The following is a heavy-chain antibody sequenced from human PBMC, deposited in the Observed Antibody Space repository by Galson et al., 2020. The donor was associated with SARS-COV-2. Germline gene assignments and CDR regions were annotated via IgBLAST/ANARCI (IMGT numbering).Heavy chain of an antibody. CDR2: IWYDGSNK. CDR1: GFTFSSYG. J-gene: IGHJ4*02. Sequence: QLGESLKISCAASGFTFSSYGMHWVRQAPGKGLEWVAVIWYDGSNKYYADSVKGRFTISRDNSKNTLYLQMNSLRAEDTAVYYCAKDLYSYGYSFHYFDYWGQGTLVTVSS. D-gene: IGHD5-18*01. V-gene: IGHV3-33*06. CDR3: AKDLYSYGYSFHYFDY.